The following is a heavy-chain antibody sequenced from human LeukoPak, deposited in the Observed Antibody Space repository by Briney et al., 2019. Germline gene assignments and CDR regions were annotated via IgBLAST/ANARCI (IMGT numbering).Heavy chain of an antibody. D-gene: IGHD1-26*01. CDR1: GFTFSNYW. J-gene: IGHJ6*03. Sequence: GGSLRLSCAASGFTFSNYWMHWVRQAPGEGLVWVSRINSDGSSTSYADSVKGRFTISRDNAKNTLYLQMNSLRAEDTAVYYCARVSSGGYFGYYYYYMDVWGKGTTVTVSS. V-gene: IGHV3-74*01. CDR3: ARVSSGGYFGYYYYYMDV. CDR2: INSDGSST.